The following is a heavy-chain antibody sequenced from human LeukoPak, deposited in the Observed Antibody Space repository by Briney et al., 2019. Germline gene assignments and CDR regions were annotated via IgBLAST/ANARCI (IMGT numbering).Heavy chain of an antibody. CDR3: AKDLSSSGGF. Sequence: GGSLRLSCAASGFAFSNYAMSWVRQTPGKGLEWVSSIGGSGADTYAADSVKGRFIISRDNSKNTLYLQMNSLRVEDTAIYYCAKDLSSSGGFWGQGALVTVSS. CDR2: IGGSGADT. D-gene: IGHD5-12*01. V-gene: IGHV3-23*01. J-gene: IGHJ4*02. CDR1: GFAFSNYA.